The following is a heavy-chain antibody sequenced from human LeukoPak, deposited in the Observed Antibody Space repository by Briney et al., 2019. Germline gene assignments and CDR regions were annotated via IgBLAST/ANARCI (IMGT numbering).Heavy chain of an antibody. J-gene: IGHJ4*02. V-gene: IGHV3-64*04. Sequence: PGGSLRLSCSASGFTFKNFAMHWVRQAPGKGLEYVSAISNTGGSTYHADSVKGRFTISRDNSKNTLYLQMNSLRAEDTAVYYCAKDQKGFDYWGQGTLVTVSS. CDR1: GFTFKNFA. CDR2: ISNTGGST. CDR3: AKDQKGFDY.